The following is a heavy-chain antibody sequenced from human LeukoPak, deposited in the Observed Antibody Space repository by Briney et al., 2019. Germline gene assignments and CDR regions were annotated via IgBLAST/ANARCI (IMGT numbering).Heavy chain of an antibody. V-gene: IGHV1-69*13. J-gene: IGHJ4*02. CDR3: ARGQPTVTLFDY. D-gene: IGHD4-11*01. Sequence: SVKVSCKASGGTFSSYAISWVRQAPGQGLEWMGGIIPIFGTANYAQKFQGRVTVTADESTSTAYMELSSLRSEDTAVYYCARGQPTVTLFDYWGQGTLVTVSS. CDR1: GGTFSSYA. CDR2: IIPIFGTA.